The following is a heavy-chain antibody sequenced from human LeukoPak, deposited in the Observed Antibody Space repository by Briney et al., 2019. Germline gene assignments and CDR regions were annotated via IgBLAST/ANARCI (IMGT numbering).Heavy chain of an antibody. CDR1: GFTFTSYS. D-gene: IGHD3-10*02. CDR2: ISSSGSTI. J-gene: IGHJ6*04. Sequence: GGSLRLSCATSGFTFTSYSMSWVRQAPGKGLEWVSYISSSGSTIYYADSVKGRFTISRDNAKNSLYLQMNSLRAEDTAVYYCAELGITMIGGVWGKGTTVTISS. V-gene: IGHV3-48*04. CDR3: AELGITMIGGV.